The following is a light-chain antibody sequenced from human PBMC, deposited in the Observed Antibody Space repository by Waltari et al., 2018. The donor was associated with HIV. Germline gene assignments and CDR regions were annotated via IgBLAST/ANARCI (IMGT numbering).Light chain of an antibody. CDR2: GDP. CDR1: SSNIGAGYD. V-gene: IGLV1-40*01. Sequence: QSVLTQPPSVSGAPGQRVTISCTGSSSNIGAGYDVHWYQPLPGTAPKLLIFGDPNRPSGVPDRFSGSKSGPSASLAITGLQAEDEADYYCQSYDSSLRAQVAFGGGTKLTVL. CDR3: QSYDSSLRAQVA. J-gene: IGLJ2*01.